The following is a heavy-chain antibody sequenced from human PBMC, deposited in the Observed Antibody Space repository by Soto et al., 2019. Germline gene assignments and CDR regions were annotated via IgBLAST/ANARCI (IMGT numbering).Heavy chain of an antibody. CDR2: ISAYNGNT. D-gene: IGHD3-9*01. CDR1: GYTFTSYG. Sequence: ASVKVSCKASGYTFTSYGISWVRQAPGQGLEWMGWISAYNGNTNYAQKLQGRVTMTTDTSTSTAYMELRSLRSDDTAVYYCARDHYDILTGPQYYFDYWGQGTLVTVLL. J-gene: IGHJ4*02. CDR3: ARDHYDILTGPQYYFDY. V-gene: IGHV1-18*01.